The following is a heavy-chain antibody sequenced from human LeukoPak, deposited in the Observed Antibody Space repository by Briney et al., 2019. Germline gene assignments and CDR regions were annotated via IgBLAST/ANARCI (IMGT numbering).Heavy chain of an antibody. CDR3: ARSHDRERLRVTMDV. J-gene: IGHJ6*03. CDR1: GYTFTGYY. Sequence: ASVKVSCKASGYTFTGYYMHWVRQAPGQGLEWMGWINPNSGGTNYAQKFQGRVTMTRDTSISTAYMELSRLRSDDTAVYYCARSHDRERLRVTMDVWGKGTTVTVSS. D-gene: IGHD6-25*01. V-gene: IGHV1-2*02. CDR2: INPNSGGT.